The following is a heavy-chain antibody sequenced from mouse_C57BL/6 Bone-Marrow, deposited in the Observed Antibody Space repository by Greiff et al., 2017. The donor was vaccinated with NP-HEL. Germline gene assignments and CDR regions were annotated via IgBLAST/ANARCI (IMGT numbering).Heavy chain of an antibody. V-gene: IGHV1-4*01. CDR1: GYTFTSYT. CDR2: INPSSGYT. Sequence: VKLMESGAELARPGASVKMSCKASGYTFTSYTMHWVKQRPGQGLEWIGYINPSSGYTKYNQKFKDKATLTADKSSSTAYMQLSSLTSEDSAVYYCAFYDYDCFDYWGQGTTLTVSS. J-gene: IGHJ2*01. D-gene: IGHD2-4*01. CDR3: AFYDYDCFDY.